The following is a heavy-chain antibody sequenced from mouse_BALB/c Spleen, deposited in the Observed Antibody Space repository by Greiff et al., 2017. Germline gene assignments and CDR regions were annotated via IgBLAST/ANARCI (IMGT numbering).Heavy chain of an antibody. CDR3: ASSGGTAWFAY. J-gene: IGHJ3*01. CDR2: INPSNGRT. D-gene: IGHD3-1*01. CDR1: GYTFTSYW. V-gene: IGHV1S81*02. Sequence: QVQLQQPGAELVKPGASVKLSCKASGYTFTSYWMHWVKQRPGQGLEWIGEINPSNGRTNYNEKFKSKATLTVDKSSSTAYMQLSSLTSEDSAVYYCASSGGTAWFAYWGQGTLVTVS.